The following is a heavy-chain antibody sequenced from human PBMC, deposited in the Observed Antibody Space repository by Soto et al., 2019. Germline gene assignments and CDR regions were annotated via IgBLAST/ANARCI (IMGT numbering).Heavy chain of an antibody. CDR1: GFTFSSYA. Sequence: GGSLRLSCAASGFTFSSYAMHWVRQAPGKGLAWVAVISYDGSNKYYANSVKGRFTISRDNSKNTLYLQMNSLRSEDTAVYYCARDTRGYGAFEIWGQGTMVTVSS. D-gene: IGHD6-13*01. V-gene: IGHV3-30*04. CDR2: ISYDGSNK. J-gene: IGHJ3*02. CDR3: ARDTRGYGAFEI.